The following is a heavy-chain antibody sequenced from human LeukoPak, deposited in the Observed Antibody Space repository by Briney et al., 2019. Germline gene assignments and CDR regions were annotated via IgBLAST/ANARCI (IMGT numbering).Heavy chain of an antibody. J-gene: IGHJ4*02. CDR2: IHSTGNS. CDR1: GGSISGTDLY. Sequence: SETLSLTCTVSGGSISGTDLYWGWIRQLPGKGLEWIGNIHSTGNSFCNPSLKSRVTISVDTSKNQFSLKLSSVTAADTAVYYCAREFEGAGQWAQAYYFDYWGQGTLVTVSS. CDR3: AREFEGAGQWAQAYYFDY. V-gene: IGHV4-39*07. D-gene: IGHD3-16*01.